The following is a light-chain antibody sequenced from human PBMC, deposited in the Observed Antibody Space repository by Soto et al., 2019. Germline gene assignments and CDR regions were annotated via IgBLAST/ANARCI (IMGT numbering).Light chain of an antibody. V-gene: IGKV1-5*03. J-gene: IGKJ1*01. CDR3: QQYNSYSWT. Sequence: DIQMTQSPSTLSASVGDRVTITCRASQSISSWLAWYQQKPGKAPKLLIYKASSLERGVPSRFSGSGSGTEFTFTISSLQPDDFATYYCQQYNSYSWTFGQGTKVEIK. CDR2: KAS. CDR1: QSISSW.